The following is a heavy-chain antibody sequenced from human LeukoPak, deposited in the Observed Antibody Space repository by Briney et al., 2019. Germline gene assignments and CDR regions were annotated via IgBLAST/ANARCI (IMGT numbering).Heavy chain of an antibody. Sequence: SETLSLTCTVSGGSISTSNYYWGWIRQPPGKGLEWIGNIFYSGSTYYSPSLRSRVTISLDTSRNQFSLKLNSVTAADTAVYYCARGYGYNYFFDHMDVWGKGTTVTVSS. J-gene: IGHJ6*03. CDR3: ARGYGYNYFFDHMDV. V-gene: IGHV4-39*07. D-gene: IGHD5-24*01. CDR2: IFYSGST. CDR1: GGSISTSNYY.